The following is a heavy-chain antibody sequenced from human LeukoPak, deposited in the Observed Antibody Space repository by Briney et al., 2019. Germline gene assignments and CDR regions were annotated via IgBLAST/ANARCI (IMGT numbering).Heavy chain of an antibody. CDR1: GFTFTSSA. CDR3: AMLGVGSGIHFDY. CDR2: INPSGGST. Sequence: ASVKVSCKASGFTFTSSAMQWVRQAPGQGLEWMGIINPSGGSTSYAQKFQGRVTMTRDMSTSTVYMELSSLRPEDTAVYYCAMLGVGSGIHFDYWGQGTLVTVSS. J-gene: IGHJ4*02. D-gene: IGHD3-10*01. V-gene: IGHV1-46*01.